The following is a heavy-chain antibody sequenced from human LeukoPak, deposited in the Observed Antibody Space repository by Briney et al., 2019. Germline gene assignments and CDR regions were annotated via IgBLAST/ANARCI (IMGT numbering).Heavy chain of an antibody. J-gene: IGHJ4*02. V-gene: IGHV4-4*02. Sequence: SETLSLTCGVSGGSISSSNWWSWVRQPPGKGLEWIGEIYHSGSTNYNPSLKSRVTISVDKAKNQFSLKLSSVTAADTAVYYCARAPYNDHFDYWGQGTLVTVSS. D-gene: IGHD5-24*01. CDR3: ARAPYNDHFDY. CDR2: IYHSGST. CDR1: GGSISSSNW.